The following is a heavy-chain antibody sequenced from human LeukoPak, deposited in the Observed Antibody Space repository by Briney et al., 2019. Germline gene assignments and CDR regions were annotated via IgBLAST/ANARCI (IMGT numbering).Heavy chain of an antibody. V-gene: IGHV4-30-2*01. CDR3: ARDYGSGSGAFDI. D-gene: IGHD3-10*01. Sequence: PSQTLSLTCAVSGGSISSGGYSWSWIRQPPGKGLEWIGYIYHSGSTYYNPSLKSRVTISVDRSKNQFSLKLSSVTAADTAVYYCARDYGSGSGAFDIWGQGTMVTVSS. CDR1: GGSISSGGYS. CDR2: IYHSGST. J-gene: IGHJ3*02.